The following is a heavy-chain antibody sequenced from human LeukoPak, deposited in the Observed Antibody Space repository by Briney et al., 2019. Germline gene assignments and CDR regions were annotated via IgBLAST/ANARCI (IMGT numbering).Heavy chain of an antibody. J-gene: IGHJ4*02. V-gene: IGHV4-59*08. CDR3: ARGQWYPDY. CDR1: GGSFSGYY. CDR2: IYYRGST. Sequence: PSETLSLTCAVYGGSFSGYYWSWIRQPPGKGLEWIAYIYYRGSTYYNPSLRSRLSISLDTSKNQFSLNLNSVTAADTAVYFCARGQWYPDYWGEGTPVTVSP. D-gene: IGHD2-2*01.